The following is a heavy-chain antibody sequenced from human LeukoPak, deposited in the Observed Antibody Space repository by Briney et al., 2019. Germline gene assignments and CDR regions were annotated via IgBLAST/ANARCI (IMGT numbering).Heavy chain of an antibody. CDR2: IYHSGST. CDR3: AREGPPYDSSGYYYVRAFDI. J-gene: IGHJ3*02. V-gene: IGHV4-4*02. Sequence: SGPLSLTCAVSGGSISSSNWWSWVRQPPGKGLEWIGEIYHSGSTNYNPSLKSRVTISVDKSKNQFSLKLSSVTAADTAVYYCAREGPPYDSSGYYYVRAFDIWGQGTMVTVSS. D-gene: IGHD3-22*01. CDR1: GGSISSSNW.